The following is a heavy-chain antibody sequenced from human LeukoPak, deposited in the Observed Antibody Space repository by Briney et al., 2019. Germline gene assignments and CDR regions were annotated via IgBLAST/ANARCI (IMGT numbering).Heavy chain of an antibody. J-gene: IGHJ1*01. V-gene: IGHV3-53*01. Sequence: GGSLRLSCAASGFTVSSNYMSWVRQAPGKGLEWVSVIYSGGSTYYADSVKGRFTISRDNSKNTLYLQMNSLRAEDTAVYYCARDEGYYYDSSGYRRLAYFQHWGQGTLVTVSS. CDR2: IYSGGST. D-gene: IGHD3-22*01. CDR1: GFTVSSNY. CDR3: ARDEGYYYDSSGYRRLAYFQH.